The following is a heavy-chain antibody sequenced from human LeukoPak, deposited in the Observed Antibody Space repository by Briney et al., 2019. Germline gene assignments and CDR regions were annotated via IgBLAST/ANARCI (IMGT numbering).Heavy chain of an antibody. CDR2: INPSGGST. CDR3: ARDSRAARPLGYFDY. D-gene: IGHD6-6*01. V-gene: IGHV1-46*01. CDR1: GYTFTSYY. J-gene: IGHJ4*02. Sequence: ASVKVSCKASGYTFTSYYMNWVRQAPGQGLEWMGIINPSGGSTSYAQKFQGRVTMTRDTSTSTVYMELSSLRSEDTAVYYCARDSRAARPLGYFDYWGQGTLVTVSS.